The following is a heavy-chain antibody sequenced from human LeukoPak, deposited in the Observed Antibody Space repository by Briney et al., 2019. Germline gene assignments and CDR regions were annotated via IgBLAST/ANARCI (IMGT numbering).Heavy chain of an antibody. Sequence: GGSLRLSCAVSGFTFSSYSMSWVRQAPGKGLEWVSSISSSGTYKYYANSVKGRFTISRDDAKNSLYLQMNSLRAEDTAVYYCARDFSDQGGGYWGQGTLVTVSS. J-gene: IGHJ4*02. D-gene: IGHD2/OR15-2a*01. CDR2: ISSSGTYK. V-gene: IGHV3-21*01. CDR3: ARDFSDQGGGY. CDR1: GFTFSSYS.